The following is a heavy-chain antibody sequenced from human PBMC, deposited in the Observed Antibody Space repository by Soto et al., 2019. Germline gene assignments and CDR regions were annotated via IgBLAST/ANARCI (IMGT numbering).Heavy chain of an antibody. CDR3: ARCYIAAAANFDY. CDR1: GGSISSSSYY. J-gene: IGHJ4*02. D-gene: IGHD6-13*01. CDR2: IYYSGST. V-gene: IGHV4-39*01. Sequence: QLQLQESGPGLVKPSETLSLTCTVSGGSISSSSYYWGWIRQPPGKGLEWIGSIYYSGSTYYNPSLKRRVTISVDTSKNQFSLKLSSVTAADTAVYYCARCYIAAAANFDYWGQGTLVTVSS.